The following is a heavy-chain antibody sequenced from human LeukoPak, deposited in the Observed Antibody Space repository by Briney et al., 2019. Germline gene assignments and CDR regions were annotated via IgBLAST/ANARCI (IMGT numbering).Heavy chain of an antibody. CDR3: AKDPRDHSYGWSWRYFDY. Sequence: GGSLRLSCAASGFTVSSNYMGWVRQAPGKGLEWVSVIYSGGSTYYADSVKGRFTISRDNSKNTLYPQMNSLRAEDTAVYYCAKDPRDHSYGWSWRYFDYWGQGTLVTVSS. J-gene: IGHJ4*02. V-gene: IGHV3-66*01. CDR2: IYSGGST. CDR1: GFTVSSNY. D-gene: IGHD5-18*01.